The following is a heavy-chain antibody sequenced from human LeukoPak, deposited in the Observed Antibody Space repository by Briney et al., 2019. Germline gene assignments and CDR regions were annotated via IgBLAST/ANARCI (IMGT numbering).Heavy chain of an antibody. CDR2: INPNSGGT. D-gene: IGHD2-2*01. CDR1: GYTFTGYY. CDR3: ARAGFGVVVPAAIGWFDP. Sequence: GASVKVSCKASGYTFTGYYIHWVRQAPGQGLEWKGWINPNSGGTNYAQKFQGRVTMTRDTSISTAYMELSRLRSDDTAVYYCARAGFGVVVPAAIGWFDPWGQGTLVTVSS. V-gene: IGHV1-2*02. J-gene: IGHJ5*02.